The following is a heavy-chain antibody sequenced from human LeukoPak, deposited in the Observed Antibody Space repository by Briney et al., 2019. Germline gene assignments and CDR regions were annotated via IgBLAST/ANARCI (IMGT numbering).Heavy chain of an antibody. Sequence: SETLSLTCTVSGGSISSYYWSWIRQPPGKGLEWIGYIYYSGSTNYNPSLKSRVTISVDTSKNQFSLKLSSVTAADTAVYYCARRLDSGSDWGYYYYMDVWGKGTTVTVSS. CDR2: IYYSGST. CDR3: ARRLDSGSDWGYYYYMDV. CDR1: GGSISSYY. D-gene: IGHD1-26*01. J-gene: IGHJ6*03. V-gene: IGHV4-59*01.